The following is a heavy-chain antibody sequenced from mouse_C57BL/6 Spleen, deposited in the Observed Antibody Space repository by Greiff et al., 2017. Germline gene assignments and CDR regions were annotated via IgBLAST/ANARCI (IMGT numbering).Heavy chain of an antibody. D-gene: IGHD3-1*01. Sequence: DVQLQESGPVLVKPGASVKMSCKASGYTFTDYYMNWVKQSHGKSLEWIGVINPYNGGTSYNQKFKGKATLTVDKSSSTAYMELNSLTSEDSAVYYCASGMYSGFFDYWGQGTTLTVSS. J-gene: IGHJ2*01. CDR3: ASGMYSGFFDY. CDR1: GYTFTDYY. CDR2: INPYNGGT. V-gene: IGHV1-19*01.